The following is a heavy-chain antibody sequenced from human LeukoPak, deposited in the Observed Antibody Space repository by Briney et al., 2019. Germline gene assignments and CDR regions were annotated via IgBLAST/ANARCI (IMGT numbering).Heavy chain of an antibody. CDR3: ARAYCTSTRCPFGS. Sequence: PSQTLSLTCTVSGDFINSALYFWTWIRQHPGEGLEWIGYTYYSGSTHYNPSLKSRVIISVDTSKNQFSLKLSSVTAADTAVYYCARAYCTSTRCPFGSWGQGTLVTVSS. CDR2: TYYSGST. J-gene: IGHJ4*02. V-gene: IGHV4-31*03. CDR1: GDFINSALYF. D-gene: IGHD2-2*01.